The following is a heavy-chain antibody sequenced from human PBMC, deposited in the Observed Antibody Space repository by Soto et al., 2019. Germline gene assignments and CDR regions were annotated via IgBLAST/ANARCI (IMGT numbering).Heavy chain of an antibody. CDR2: IYYSGST. D-gene: IGHD2-2*01. CDR1: GGSISSGDYY. V-gene: IGHV4-30-4*01. J-gene: IGHJ5*02. Sequence: PSETLSLTCTVSGGSISSGDYYWSWIRQPPGKGLEWIGYIYYSGSTYYNPSLKSRVTISVDTSKNQFSLKLSSVTAADTAVYYSADVAYYCSTSCEGQTAYWFDPWGQGTLVTVSS. CDR3: ADVAYYCSTSCEGQTAYWFDP.